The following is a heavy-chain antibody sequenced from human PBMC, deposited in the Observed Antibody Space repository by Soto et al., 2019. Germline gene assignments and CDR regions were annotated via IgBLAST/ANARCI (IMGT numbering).Heavy chain of an antibody. CDR3: ARENYDFWSGPRTRENYYFDY. J-gene: IGHJ4*02. V-gene: IGHV3-53*01. CDR2: IYSGGST. D-gene: IGHD3-3*01. CDR1: GFTVSSNY. Sequence: PGGSLRLSCAASGFTVSSNYMSWVRQAPGKGLEWVSVIYSGGSTYYADSVKGRFTISRDNSKNTLYLQMNSLRAEDTAVYYCARENYDFWSGPRTRENYYFDYWGQGTLVTVSS.